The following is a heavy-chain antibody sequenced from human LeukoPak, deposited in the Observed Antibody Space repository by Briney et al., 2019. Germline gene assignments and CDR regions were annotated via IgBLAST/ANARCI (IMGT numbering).Heavy chain of an antibody. CDR1: GAPISSYY. J-gene: IGHJ4*02. CDR3: GRKGVELDN. D-gene: IGHD1-7*01. CDR2: IYYSGST. V-gene: IGHV4-59*01. Sequence: SETLSLTCTVSGAPISSYYWNWIRQPPGKGLEWIGYIYYSGSTSYNPSLKSPVSMSIDTSNNQFSLKLSSLTAADTAVYYCGRKGVELDNWGQGILLTAS.